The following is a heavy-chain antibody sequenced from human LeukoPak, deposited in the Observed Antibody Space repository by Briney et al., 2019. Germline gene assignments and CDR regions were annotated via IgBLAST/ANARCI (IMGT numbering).Heavy chain of an antibody. CDR3: AKWGGYDFYAFDI. D-gene: IGHD5-12*01. J-gene: IGHJ3*02. Sequence: SETLSLTCTVSGGSISSGSYYWSWIRPPAGKGLEWIGRIYTSGSTNYNPSLKSRVTISVDTSKNQFSLKLSSVTAADTAVYYCAKWGGYDFYAFDIWGQGRMVTVSS. CDR2: IYTSGST. V-gene: IGHV4-61*02. CDR1: GGSISSGSYY.